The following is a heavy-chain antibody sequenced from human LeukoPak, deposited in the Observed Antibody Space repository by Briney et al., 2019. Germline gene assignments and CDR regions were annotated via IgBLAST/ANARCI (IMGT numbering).Heavy chain of an antibody. CDR3: ARFGYSGWNLEN. CDR1: GFSFRDFW. Sequence: PGGSLRLSCAASGFSFRDFWMTWVRQAPGKGLEWVANINQGGGVRYYADSVKGRFTISRDDTESSLYVQVNSLRDEDTAVYYCARFGYSGWNLENWGQGTLVTVSS. J-gene: IGHJ4*02. CDR2: INQGGGVR. V-gene: IGHV3-7*02. D-gene: IGHD5-12*01.